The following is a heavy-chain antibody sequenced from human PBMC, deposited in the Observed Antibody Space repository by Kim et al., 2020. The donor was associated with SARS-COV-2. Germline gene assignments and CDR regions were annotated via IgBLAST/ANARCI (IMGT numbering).Heavy chain of an antibody. D-gene: IGHD5-12*01. Sequence: GGSLRLSCAVSGFTFSNYRMDWVRQAPGKGLEWLSYISSSSSTVDYADSVKGRFTISRDNARNTLYLQMNDLRDDDTAVYYCARDRAGGYNLFYFDNWGQGTLVTVSS. V-gene: IGHV3-48*02. CDR3: ARDRAGGYNLFYFDN. CDR1: GFTFSNYR. CDR2: ISSSSSTV. J-gene: IGHJ4*02.